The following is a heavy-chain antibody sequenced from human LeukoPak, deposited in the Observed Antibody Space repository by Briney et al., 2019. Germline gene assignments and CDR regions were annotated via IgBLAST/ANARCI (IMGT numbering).Heavy chain of an antibody. D-gene: IGHD6-19*01. J-gene: IGHJ4*02. CDR2: IYTSGST. CDR3: ANGIAVAGTPSLGDY. Sequence: SETLSLTCTVSGGSISSYYWSWIRQPAGKGLEWIGRIYTSGSTYYSPSLKSRLTISVDTSKNQFSLKLSSVTAADTAVYYCANGIAVAGTPSLGDYWGQGTLVTVSS. V-gene: IGHV4-4*07. CDR1: GGSISSYY.